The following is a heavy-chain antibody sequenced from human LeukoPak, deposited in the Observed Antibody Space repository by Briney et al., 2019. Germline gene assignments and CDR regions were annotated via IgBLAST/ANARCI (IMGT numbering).Heavy chain of an antibody. CDR2: TYYRSQWYY. Sequence: QTLTLTCAISGDSVSSNSASWNWVRQSPSRGLEWLGRTYYRSQWYYDYPVSVKSRVSINPDTSKNHFSLQLNSVTPEDTAVYYCARRLGGLGAFDILGQGTTVTLSS. D-gene: IGHD3-10*01. V-gene: IGHV6-1*01. J-gene: IGHJ3*02. CDR3: ARRLGGLGAFDI. CDR1: GDSVSSNSAS.